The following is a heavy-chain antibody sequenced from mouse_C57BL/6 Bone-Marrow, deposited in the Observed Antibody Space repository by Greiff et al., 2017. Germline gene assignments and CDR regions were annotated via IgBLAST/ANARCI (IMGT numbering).Heavy chain of an antibody. V-gene: IGHV5-6*01. D-gene: IGHD1-1*01. CDR2: ISSGGSDT. Sequence: EVQGVESGGDLVKPGGSLKLSCAASGFTFSSYGMSWVRQTPDKRLEWVATISSGGSDTYYPDSVKGRVTISRDNAKNTLYLQMVSLKSEDTAMYYYASYYYGSSGWGQGTLVTVSA. CDR3: ASYYYGSSG. J-gene: IGHJ3*01. CDR1: GFTFSSYG.